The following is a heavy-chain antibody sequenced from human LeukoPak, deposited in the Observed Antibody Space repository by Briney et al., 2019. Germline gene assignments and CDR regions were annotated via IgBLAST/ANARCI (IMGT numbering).Heavy chain of an antibody. CDR3: AGDWRHDAFDI. V-gene: IGHV4-38-2*02. CDR1: NYSISSGYY. J-gene: IGHJ3*02. Sequence: SETLSLTCIVSNYSISSGYYWGWIRQPPGKGLEWLGTIYHSGSTYYNPSLKSRVTISVDTSKNQFSLKLSSVTAADTAVYYCAGDWRHDAFDIWGQGTMVTVSS. CDR2: IYHSGST.